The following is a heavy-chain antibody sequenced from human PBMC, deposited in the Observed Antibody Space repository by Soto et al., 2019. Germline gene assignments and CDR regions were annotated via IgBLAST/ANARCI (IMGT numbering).Heavy chain of an antibody. Sequence: EVQLLDCGGGLVQPWGSLILSCAASGFTFSNYVMNWVRQAPGKGLDWVSAISASGGRTYYADSVKGRFTISRDNSKNTLYLQMSSLRAEDTAVYYCAKGPLGSGYDLDSWGQGTLVSVSS. J-gene: IGHJ4*02. CDR2: ISASGGRT. V-gene: IGHV3-23*01. CDR1: GFTFSNYV. CDR3: AKGPLGSGYDLDS. D-gene: IGHD5-12*01.